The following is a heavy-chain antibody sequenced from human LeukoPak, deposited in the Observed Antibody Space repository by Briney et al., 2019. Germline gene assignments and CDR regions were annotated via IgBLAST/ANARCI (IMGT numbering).Heavy chain of an antibody. CDR1: GGSISSGSYY. D-gene: IGHD3-3*01. CDR3: ARDYQFWSGYLHYYYYYIDV. Sequence: SQTLSLTCTVSGGSISSGSYYWSWIRQPAGKGLGWIGRIYTSGSTNYNPSLKSRVTISVDTSKNQFSLKLSSVTAADTAVYYCARDYQFWSGYLHYYYYYIDVWGKGTTVTVSS. V-gene: IGHV4-61*02. CDR2: IYTSGST. J-gene: IGHJ6*03.